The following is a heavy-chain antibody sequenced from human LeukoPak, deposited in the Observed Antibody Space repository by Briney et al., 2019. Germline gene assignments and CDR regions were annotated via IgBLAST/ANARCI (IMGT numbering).Heavy chain of an antibody. Sequence: PGGTLRLSCAVSGFTFSSFDMTWVRQAPGKGLEWVSGINSSGRSTYYADSVKGRFTISRDNSENTLYLQMNSLRAEDTAVYYCARGPSGYHNTGGQGTLVTVSS. CDR2: INSSGRST. V-gene: IGHV3-23*01. CDR1: GFTFSSFD. J-gene: IGHJ4*02. D-gene: IGHD5-12*01. CDR3: ARGPSGYHNT.